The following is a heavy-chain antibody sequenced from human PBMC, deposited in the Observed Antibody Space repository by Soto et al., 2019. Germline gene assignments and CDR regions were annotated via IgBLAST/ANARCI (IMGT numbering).Heavy chain of an antibody. D-gene: IGHD3-10*01. V-gene: IGHV3-33*01. CDR1: GFTFSSYG. CDR3: ARPPAPMVRGGDYYGMDV. CDR2: IWYDGSNK. J-gene: IGHJ6*02. Sequence: QVQLVESGGGVVQPGRSLRLSCAASGFTFSSYGMHWVRQAPGKGLEWVAVIWYDGSNKYYADSVKGRFTISRDNSKNTRYRQMNSLRAEDTAVDYCARPPAPMVRGGDYYGMDVWGQGTTVTVSS.